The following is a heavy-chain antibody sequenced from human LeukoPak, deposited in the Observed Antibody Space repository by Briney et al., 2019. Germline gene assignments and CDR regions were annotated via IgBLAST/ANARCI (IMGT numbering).Heavy chain of an antibody. D-gene: IGHD4-23*01. CDR1: GDSISSGRYY. J-gene: IGHJ4*02. Sequence: SETLSLTCTVSGDSISSGRYYWSWIRQPPGKGLEWIGYIYHGGSTYYNPSLKSRVTISVDKSKNQFSLKLSSVTAADTAVYYCARDYGGNSASGLDYWGQGTLVTVFS. CDR3: ARDYGGNSASGLDY. V-gene: IGHV4-30-2*01. CDR2: IYHGGST.